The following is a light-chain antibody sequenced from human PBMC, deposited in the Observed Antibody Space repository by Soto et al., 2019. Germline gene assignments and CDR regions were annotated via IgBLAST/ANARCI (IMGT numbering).Light chain of an antibody. V-gene: IGKV1-39*01. J-gene: IGKJ1*01. CDR2: AAS. Sequence: DIQMTQSPSSLSASVGDRVTITCLARQSISSYLNWYRQKPGTAPKLLIYAASSLQSGVPSRFSGSGSGTAFTLTISSLQPEDFATYYCQQSYRTPWTFGQGTKVELK. CDR1: QSISSY. CDR3: QQSYRTPWT.